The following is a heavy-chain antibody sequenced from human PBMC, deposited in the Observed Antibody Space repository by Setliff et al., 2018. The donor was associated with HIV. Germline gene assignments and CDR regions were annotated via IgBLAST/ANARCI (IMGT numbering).Heavy chain of an antibody. Sequence: SETLSLTCTVSNASISSGGFYWSWVRQHPGKGLEWVGYIYYTGSTYYNPSLKSRVSISVDTSKNQFSLKLTSVTAADTAVYYCARQERYCTSADCYRYFNYWGQGTLVTVSS. V-gene: IGHV4-31*03. CDR1: NASISSGGFY. D-gene: IGHD2-2*02. J-gene: IGHJ4*02. CDR2: IYYTGST. CDR3: ARQERYCTSADCYRYFNY.